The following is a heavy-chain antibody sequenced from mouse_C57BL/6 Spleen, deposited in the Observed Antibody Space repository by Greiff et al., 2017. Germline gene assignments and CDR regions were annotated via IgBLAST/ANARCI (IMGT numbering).Heavy chain of an antibody. CDR1: GFTFSSYA. CDR2: ISSGGDYI. J-gene: IGHJ4*01. V-gene: IGHV5-9-1*02. CDR3: TRERDSFYAMDY. Sequence: EVKLMESGEGLVKPGGSLKLSCAASGFTFSSYAMSWVRQTPEKRLEWVAYISSGGDYIYYADTVKGRFTISRDNARNTLYLQMSSLKSEDTAMYYCTRERDSFYAMDYWGQGTTVTVSS. D-gene: IGHD2-12*01.